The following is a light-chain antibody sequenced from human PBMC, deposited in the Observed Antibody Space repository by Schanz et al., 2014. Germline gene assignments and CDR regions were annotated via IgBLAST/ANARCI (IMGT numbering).Light chain of an antibody. V-gene: IGLV2-18*02. J-gene: IGLJ3*02. Sequence: QSVLTQPPSVSGSPGQSVTISCTGTSSDVGSYNRVSWYQQPPGTAPKLMIYEVTNRPSGVPARFSGSKSGNTASLTISGLQAEDESDYYCSSHGGSRVFGGGTKLTVL. CDR2: EVT. CDR1: SSDVGSYNR. CDR3: SSHGGSRV.